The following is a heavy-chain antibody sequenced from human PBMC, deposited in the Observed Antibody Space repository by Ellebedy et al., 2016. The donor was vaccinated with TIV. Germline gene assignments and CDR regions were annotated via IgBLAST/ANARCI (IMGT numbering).Heavy chain of an antibody. CDR2: INPNSGVT. J-gene: IGHJ6*02. Sequence: AASVKVSCKASGYTFTGYYIHWVRQAPGQGLEWMGWINPNSGVTNYAQKFQDWVTMTRDTSITTAYMELSRLKSDDTAVYYCARHPRSAYYYYGMDVWGQGTTVTVSS. CDR1: GYTFTGYY. D-gene: IGHD3-3*01. CDR3: ARHPRSAYYYYGMDV. V-gene: IGHV1-2*04.